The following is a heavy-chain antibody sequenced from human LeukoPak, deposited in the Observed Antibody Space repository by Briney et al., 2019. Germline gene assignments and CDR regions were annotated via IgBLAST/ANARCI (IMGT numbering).Heavy chain of an antibody. CDR2: INSGGTTT. Sequence: GGSLTLSCAACGFAFSTYTMNWARQAPGKGLEWVASINSGGTTTHYAFSVKRRFTISRDNAQNVLYLQMNGLRGDDAAVYYCLRGDSRDFWGQGTLVTVSS. V-gene: IGHV3-21*06. CDR3: LRGDSRDF. D-gene: IGHD3-22*01. CDR1: GFAFSTYT. J-gene: IGHJ4*02.